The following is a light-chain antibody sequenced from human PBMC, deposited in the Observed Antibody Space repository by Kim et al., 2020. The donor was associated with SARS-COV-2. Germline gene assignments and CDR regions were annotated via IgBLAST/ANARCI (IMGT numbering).Light chain of an antibody. Sequence: DIQMTQSPSSLSASVGDRLTITCRASQSIDSYLTWYQQKPGRAPKLLIYSATTLQSGVPSRFSASGSGTEYTLSIRSLQPEDFATYYCQQSYKTPLTFGGGTKVDIK. V-gene: IGKV1-39*01. CDR3: QQSYKTPLT. CDR2: SAT. CDR1: QSIDSY. J-gene: IGKJ4*01.